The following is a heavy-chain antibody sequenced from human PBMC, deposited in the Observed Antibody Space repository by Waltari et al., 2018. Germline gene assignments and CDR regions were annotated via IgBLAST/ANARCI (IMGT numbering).Heavy chain of an antibody. D-gene: IGHD5-18*01. V-gene: IGHV3-74*01. Sequence: EVQLVESGGGLVQPGGSLRLSCAASGFTFSSYWMHWVRQAPGKGLVWVSRINTDGSSTSYADSVKGRFTSSRDNAKNTLYLQMNSLRAEDTAVYYCAISGYSYGQVDYWGQGTLVTVSS. CDR1: GFTFSSYW. CDR2: INTDGSST. CDR3: AISGYSYGQVDY. J-gene: IGHJ4*02.